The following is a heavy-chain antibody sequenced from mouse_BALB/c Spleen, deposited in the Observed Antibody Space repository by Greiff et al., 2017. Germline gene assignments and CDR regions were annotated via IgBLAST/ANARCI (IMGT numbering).Heavy chain of an antibody. V-gene: IGHV5-12-2*01. Sequence: EVQGVESGGGLVQPGGSLKLSCAASRFTFSSYTMSWVRQTPEKRLEWVAYISNGGGSTYYPDTVKGRFTISRDNAKNTLYLQMSSLKSEDTAMYYCARHGGYRDWYFDVWGAGTTVTVSS. D-gene: IGHD2-14*01. CDR3: ARHGGYRDWYFDV. J-gene: IGHJ1*01. CDR1: RFTFSSYT. CDR2: ISNGGGST.